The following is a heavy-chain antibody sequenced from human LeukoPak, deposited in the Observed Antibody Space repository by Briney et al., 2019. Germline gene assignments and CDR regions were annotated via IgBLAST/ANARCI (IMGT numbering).Heavy chain of an antibody. CDR3: ARRQGDPYYYYYYMDV. V-gene: IGHV3-7*01. Sequence: GGSLRLSCAASGFTFSSYWMSWVRQAPGKGLEWVANIKQDGSEKYYVDSVKGRFTISRDNAKNSLYLQMNSLRAEDTAVYYCARRQGDPYYYYYYMDVWGKGTTVTISS. J-gene: IGHJ6*03. CDR2: IKQDGSEK. D-gene: IGHD3-10*01. CDR1: GFTFSSYW.